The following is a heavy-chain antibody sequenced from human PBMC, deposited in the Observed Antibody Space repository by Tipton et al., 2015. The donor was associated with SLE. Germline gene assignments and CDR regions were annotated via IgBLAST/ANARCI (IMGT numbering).Heavy chain of an antibody. Sequence: LRLSCTVSGGSISSYFWSWIRQPPGKGLEWIGYIYYSGSTNYNPSLKSRVTISVDTSKNQFSLKLSSVTAADTAVYFCARDLRPMDVWGPGTTVIVSS. V-gene: IGHV4-59*01. CDR1: GGSISSYF. CDR2: IYYSGST. CDR3: ARDLRPMDV. J-gene: IGHJ6*02.